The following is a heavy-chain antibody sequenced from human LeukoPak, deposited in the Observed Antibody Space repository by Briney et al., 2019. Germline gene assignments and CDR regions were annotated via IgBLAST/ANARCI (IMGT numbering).Heavy chain of an antibody. CDR3: ARDLTGAVFDF. CDR2: ITSDGSRT. Sequence: GGSLRLSCAASGFTFSSYWMHWVRQAPGKGLVCVSRITSDGSRTSYADSVRGRFTISRDNAKNTVYLQMNSLRAEDTAVYYCARDLTGAVFDFWGQGTLVTVSS. D-gene: IGHD1-26*01. J-gene: IGHJ4*02. CDR1: GFTFSSYW. V-gene: IGHV3-74*01.